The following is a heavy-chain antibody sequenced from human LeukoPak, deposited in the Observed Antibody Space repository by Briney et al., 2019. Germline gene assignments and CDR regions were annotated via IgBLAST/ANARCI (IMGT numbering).Heavy chain of an antibody. CDR2: IKQDGSEK. CDR3: VIDDTRYSGSPDY. Sequence: PGGSLRLSCAASGFSYTNYWTTWVRQAPGKGLEWVAIIKQDGSEKYHVDSVKGRFTISRHNAKNSLYLQMNSLRVEDTAVYYCVIDDTRYSGSPDYWGQGTLVTVSS. D-gene: IGHD1-26*01. CDR1: GFSYTNYW. J-gene: IGHJ4*02. V-gene: IGHV3-7*03.